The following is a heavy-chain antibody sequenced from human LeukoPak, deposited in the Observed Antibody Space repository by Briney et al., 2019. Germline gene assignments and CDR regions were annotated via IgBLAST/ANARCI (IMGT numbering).Heavy chain of an antibody. Sequence: GGSLRLSCAASGFTFSSYAITWVRQAPGNGLEWVSAVSSNGAKTYYADSVKGRFTISRDNSKNTLYLQMNSLRAEDTAVYYCANLQDYWGQGTLVTVSS. J-gene: IGHJ4*02. CDR3: ANLQDY. V-gene: IGHV3-23*01. CDR2: VSSNGAKT. CDR1: GFTFSSYA.